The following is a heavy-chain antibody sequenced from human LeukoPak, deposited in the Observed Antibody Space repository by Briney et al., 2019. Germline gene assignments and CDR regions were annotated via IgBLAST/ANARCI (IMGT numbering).Heavy chain of an antibody. J-gene: IGHJ4*02. D-gene: IGHD2-8*01. Sequence: GGSLRLSCAASGFTFSGYSMNWIRQAPGKGLEWLSYITGRSSPIYYADSVKGRFTVSRDNAKNSLYLQVDSLRDEDTAVYYCARDGPRGVPDYWGQGTLVTVSS. CDR1: GFTFSGYS. CDR2: ITGRSSPI. V-gene: IGHV3-48*02. CDR3: ARDGPRGVPDY.